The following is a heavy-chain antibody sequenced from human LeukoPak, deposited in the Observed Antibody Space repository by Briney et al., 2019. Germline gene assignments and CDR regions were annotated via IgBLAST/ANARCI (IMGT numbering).Heavy chain of an antibody. CDR1: GYTFTGYY. V-gene: IGHV1-2*02. CDR3: ARLRTGYSSSWIDY. J-gene: IGHJ4*02. Sequence: ASVKVSCKASGYTFTGYYMHWVRQAPGRGLEWMGWINPNSGGTNYAQKFQGRVTMTRDTSISTAYMELSRLRSDDTAVYYCARLRTGYSSSWIDYWGQGTLVTVSS. CDR2: INPNSGGT. D-gene: IGHD6-13*01.